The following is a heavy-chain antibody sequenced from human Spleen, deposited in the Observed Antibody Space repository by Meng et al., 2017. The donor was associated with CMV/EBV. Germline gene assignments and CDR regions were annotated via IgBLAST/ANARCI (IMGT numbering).Heavy chain of an antibody. CDR2: INPNNGDT. D-gene: IGHD2-2*03. CDR1: GYTFIDHY. Sequence: SCKASGYTFIDHYVHWVRRAPGQGLQWMGWINPNNGDTNYAQSFQGRVSMTTDTSKGTVYMELSRLTSDDTAIFYCARDVGSGAAGYWGRGTLVTVSS. J-gene: IGHJ4*02. CDR3: ARDVGSGAAGY. V-gene: IGHV1-2*02.